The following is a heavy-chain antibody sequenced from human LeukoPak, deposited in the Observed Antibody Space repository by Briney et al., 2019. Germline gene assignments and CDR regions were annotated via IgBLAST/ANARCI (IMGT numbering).Heavy chain of an antibody. CDR2: INPNSGGT. Sequence: ASVKVSCTASGYSFSDFYIHWLRQAPGQGLEWLGWINPNSGGTNFAQYFQGRVTMTRDTSTSTVYMELSSLRSDDTAVYYCALEGSGSYLYYYYYMDVWGKGTTVTVSS. D-gene: IGHD3-10*01. CDR3: ALEGSGSYLYYYYYMDV. CDR1: GYSFSDFY. V-gene: IGHV1-2*02. J-gene: IGHJ6*03.